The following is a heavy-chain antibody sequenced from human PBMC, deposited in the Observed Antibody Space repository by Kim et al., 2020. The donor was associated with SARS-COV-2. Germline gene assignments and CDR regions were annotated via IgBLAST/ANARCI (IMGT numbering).Heavy chain of an antibody. J-gene: IGHJ6*03. D-gene: IGHD3-10*01. CDR3: ATATTVQGIPDDYYFYY. Sequence: ASVKVSCKVSGYTLTELSMHWVRQAPGKGLEWMGGFDPDAGETIYAQTFLGRVIISEDTSTDTAYMQLSSLRSEDTAVYYCATATTVQGIPDDYYFYY. CDR2: FDPDAGET. CDR1: GYTLTELS. V-gene: IGHV1-24*01.